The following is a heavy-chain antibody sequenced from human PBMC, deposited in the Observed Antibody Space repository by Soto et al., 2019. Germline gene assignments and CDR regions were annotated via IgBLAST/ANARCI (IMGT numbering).Heavy chain of an antibody. V-gene: IGHV5-51*01. J-gene: IGHJ4*02. CDR2: IYPSDSDT. CDR3: ARGGVSTRTFDY. CDR1: GYNFAGYW. D-gene: IGHD3-3*01. Sequence: GDSLKISCKGSGYNFAGYWIAWVRQMPGKGLELMGIIYPSDSDTRYRPSFQGQVTISADKSISSAYLQWSSLMASDTAMYYCARGGVSTRTFDYWGQGTPVTVS.